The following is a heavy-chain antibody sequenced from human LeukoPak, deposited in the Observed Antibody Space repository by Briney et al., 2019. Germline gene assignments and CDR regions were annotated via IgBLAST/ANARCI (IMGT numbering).Heavy chain of an antibody. CDR2: IWYDGSNK. CDR3: ARAYYYDSGFQH. CDR1: GITFSSFG. J-gene: IGHJ1*01. D-gene: IGHD3-22*01. V-gene: IGHV3-33*01. Sequence: GGSLRLSCAAPGITFSSFGMHWLRQAPGKGLEWVAFIWYDGSNKYYADSVKGRFTISRDNSKNTLYLQMNSLRAEDTAVYYCARAYYYDSGFQHWGQGTLVTVSS.